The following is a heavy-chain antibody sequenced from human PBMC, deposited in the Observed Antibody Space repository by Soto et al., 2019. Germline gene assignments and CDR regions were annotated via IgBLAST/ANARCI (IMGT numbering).Heavy chain of an antibody. V-gene: IGHV5-51*01. CDR3: ARASSKVSDFWSGYYDY. CDR1: GYSFTSYW. D-gene: IGHD3-3*01. CDR2: IYSGDSDT. J-gene: IGHJ4*02. Sequence: GESLKISCKGSGYSFTSYWIGWVRQMPGKGLEWMGIIYSGDSDTRYSPSFQGQVTISADKSISTAYLQWSSLKASDTAMYYCARASSKVSDFWSGYYDYWGQGTLVTVSS.